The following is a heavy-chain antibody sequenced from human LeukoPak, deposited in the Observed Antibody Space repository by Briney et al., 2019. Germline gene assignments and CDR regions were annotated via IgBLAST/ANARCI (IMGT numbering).Heavy chain of an antibody. CDR3: VRNRDGSSDH. CDR2: TFPGDSGT. V-gene: IGHV5-51*01. CDR1: GYSFTSYW. D-gene: IGHD5-24*01. Sequence: GESLKISCKGSGYSFTSYWIGWVRQMPGKGLEWMGITFPGDSGTRYSPSFQGQVTISVDKSISIAYLQWSSLKASDTAMYYCVRNRDGSSDHWGQGTLVTVSS. J-gene: IGHJ4*02.